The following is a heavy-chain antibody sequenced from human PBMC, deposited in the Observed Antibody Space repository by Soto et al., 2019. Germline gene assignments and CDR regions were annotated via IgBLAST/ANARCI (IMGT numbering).Heavy chain of an antibody. CDR1: GDTFSFYT. CDR2: INPIVSMS. Sequence: QVQLVQSGTEVKKPGSSVKVSCKASGDTFSFYTINWVRQAPGLGLEWVGRINPIVSMSNYAQKFQGRVSMTADKSTSTAYMELRSLRSGDTDMYFCEARYGSGYWALDYWGQGALVIVSS. D-gene: IGHD3-10*01. V-gene: IGHV1-69*02. J-gene: IGHJ4*02. CDR3: EARYGSGYWALDY.